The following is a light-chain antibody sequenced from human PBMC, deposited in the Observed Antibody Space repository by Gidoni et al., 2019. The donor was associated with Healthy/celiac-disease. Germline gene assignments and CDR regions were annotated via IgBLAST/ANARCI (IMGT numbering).Light chain of an antibody. J-gene: IGKJ1*01. CDR3: QQYNSSPRT. CDR1: QSISSW. CDR2: KES. V-gene: IGKV1-5*03. Sequence: DIQMTQSPSTLSASVGDRVTITCRASQSISSWFAWYQQKPGKAPKLLIYKESSLESGVPSRFSGRGAGTEFTLTISSLQPDDFATYYCQQYNSSPRTFGQGTKVEIK.